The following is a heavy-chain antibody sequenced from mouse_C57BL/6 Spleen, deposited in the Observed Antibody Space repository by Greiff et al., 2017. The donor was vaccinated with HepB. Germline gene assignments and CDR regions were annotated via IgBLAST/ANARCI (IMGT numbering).Heavy chain of an antibody. D-gene: IGHD4-1*01. CDR2: IYPRSGNT. J-gene: IGHJ3*01. V-gene: IGHV1-81*01. Sequence: QVQLQQSGAELARPGASVKLSCKASGYTFTSYGISWVKQRTGQGLEWIGEIYPRSGNTYYNEKFKGKATLTADKSSSTAYMELRSLTSEDSAVYFCASEGTGTRFAYWGQGTLVTVSA. CDR3: ASEGTGTRFAY. CDR1: GYTFTSYG.